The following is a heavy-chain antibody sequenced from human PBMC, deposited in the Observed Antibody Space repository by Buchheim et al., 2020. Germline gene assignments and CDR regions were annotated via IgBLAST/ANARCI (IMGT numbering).Heavy chain of an antibody. CDR2: IAYDGSNK. D-gene: IGHD3-3*01. CDR1: GFTFSSYG. V-gene: IGHV3-30*18. J-gene: IGHJ4*02. CDR3: AKYEYYDFWSGLFDY. Sequence: QVQLVESGGGVVQPGRSLRLSCAASGFTFSSYGMHWVRQAPGKGLEWVADIAYDGSNKYYAESVKGRLNISRDNSKNTPYLQMNSLRAEDTAVYYCAKYEYYDFWSGLFDYWGQGTL.